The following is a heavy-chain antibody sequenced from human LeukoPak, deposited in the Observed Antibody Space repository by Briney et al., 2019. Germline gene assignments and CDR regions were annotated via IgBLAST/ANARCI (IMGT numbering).Heavy chain of an antibody. Sequence: GGSLRLSCAASGFTFSSYWMSWVRQAPGKGLEWVANIKQDGSEKYYVDSVEGRFTISRDNAKNSLYLQMNSLRAEDTAVYYCARDGREVVVTAAIDYWGQGTLVTVSS. D-gene: IGHD2-21*02. J-gene: IGHJ4*02. CDR1: GFTFSSYW. CDR3: ARDGREVVVTAAIDY. V-gene: IGHV3-7*03. CDR2: IKQDGSEK.